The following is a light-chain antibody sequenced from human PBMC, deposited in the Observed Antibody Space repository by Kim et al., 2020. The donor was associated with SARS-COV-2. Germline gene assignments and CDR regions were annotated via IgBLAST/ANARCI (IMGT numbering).Light chain of an antibody. CDR3: QSYDSSLSVYV. Sequence: QRVTISCTGSSSNIGAGFDVQWYQQLPGTAPKLLIYGNTNRPSGVPDRFSGAKSGTSASLAITGLQADDEADYYCQSYDSSLSVYVFGTGTQLTVL. CDR1: SSNIGAGFD. J-gene: IGLJ1*01. CDR2: GNT. V-gene: IGLV1-40*01.